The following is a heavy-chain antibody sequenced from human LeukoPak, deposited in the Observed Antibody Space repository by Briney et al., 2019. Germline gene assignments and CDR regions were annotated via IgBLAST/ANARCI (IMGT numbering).Heavy chain of an antibody. CDR1: GGSISSYY. V-gene: IGHV4-59*01. CDR2: IYYSGST. CDR3: ATRRQVVVAATHYYYYYMDV. J-gene: IGHJ6*03. Sequence: PSETLSLTCTVSGGSISSYYWSWIRQPPGKGLEWIGYIYYSGSTNYNPSLKSRVTISVDTSKNQFSLKLSSVTAADTAVYYCATRRQVVVAATHYYYYYMDVWGKGTTVTVSS. D-gene: IGHD2-15*01.